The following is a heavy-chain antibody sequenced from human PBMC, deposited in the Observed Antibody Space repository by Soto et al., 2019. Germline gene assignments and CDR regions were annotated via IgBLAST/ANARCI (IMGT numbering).Heavy chain of an antibody. CDR2: ISGSGGST. J-gene: IGHJ2*01. Sequence: EVQLLESGGGLVQPGGSLRLSCAASGFTFSSYAMSWVHQAPGKGLEWVSAISGSGGSTYYADSVKGRFTISRDNSKNTLYLQMNSLRAEDTAVYYCAKDHRHIVVVTATQAGYFDLWGRGTLVTVSS. CDR1: GFTFSSYA. V-gene: IGHV3-23*01. D-gene: IGHD2-21*02. CDR3: AKDHRHIVVVTATQAGYFDL.